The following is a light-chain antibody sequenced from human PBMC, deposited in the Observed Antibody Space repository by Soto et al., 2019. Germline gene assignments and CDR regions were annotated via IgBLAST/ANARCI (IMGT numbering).Light chain of an antibody. J-gene: IGKJ5*01. CDR3: QQYNNWPPVT. Sequence: ETVMTQSPATLSVSPGERATLSCRASQNVNTNLAWYQQKPGQAPRLLIYGASTRATGIPTRFSGSGSGTEFTLTIRSLQSEDFAVYYCQQYNNWPPVTFGKGTRLEIK. CDR1: QNVNTN. CDR2: GAS. V-gene: IGKV3-15*01.